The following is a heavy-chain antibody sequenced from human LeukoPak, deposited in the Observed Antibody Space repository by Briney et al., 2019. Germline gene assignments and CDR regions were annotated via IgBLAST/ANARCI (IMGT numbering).Heavy chain of an antibody. CDR2: IYYSGST. CDR1: GGSISSYY. V-gene: IGHV4-59*08. D-gene: IGHD6-19*01. J-gene: IGHJ4*02. CDR3: VKSGGYGLIDY. Sequence: SETLSLTCTVSGGSISSYYWSWIRQPPGKGLEWIGYIYYSGSTNYNPSLKSQVTISVDMSKNQFSLRLSSVTAADTAMYYCVKSGGYGLIDYWGQGTLVTVSS.